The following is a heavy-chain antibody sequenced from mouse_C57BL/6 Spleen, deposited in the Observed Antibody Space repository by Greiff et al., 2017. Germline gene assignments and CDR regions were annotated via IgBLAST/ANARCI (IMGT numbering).Heavy chain of an antibody. Sequence: EVHLVESGGGLVKPGGSLKLSCAASGFTFSDYGMHWVRQAPEKGLECVAYISSGSSTIYYADTVKGRFTISRDNAKNTLFLQMTSLRSEDTAMYYCARGAIRNYLDYWGQGTTLTVSS. CDR3: ARGAIRNYLDY. CDR2: ISSGSSTI. CDR1: GFTFSDYG. J-gene: IGHJ2*01. V-gene: IGHV5-17*01. D-gene: IGHD2-14*01.